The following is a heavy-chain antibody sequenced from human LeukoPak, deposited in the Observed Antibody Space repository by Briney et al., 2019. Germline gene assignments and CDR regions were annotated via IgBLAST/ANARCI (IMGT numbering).Heavy chain of an antibody. Sequence: PGGSLSLSCAAAEFTFSSYGVSWVRQAPGKGLEWVSAISGSGGSTYYADSVKGRFTISRDNSKNTLYLQMNSLRAEDTAVYYCAKSLSSGWGAFDIWGQGTMVTVSS. CDR3: AKSLSSGWGAFDI. J-gene: IGHJ3*02. CDR1: EFTFSSYG. V-gene: IGHV3-23*01. D-gene: IGHD3-22*01. CDR2: ISGSGGST.